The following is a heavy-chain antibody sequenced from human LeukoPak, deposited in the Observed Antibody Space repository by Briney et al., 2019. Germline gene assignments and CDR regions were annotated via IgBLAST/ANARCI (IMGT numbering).Heavy chain of an antibody. CDR3: ASLLWFGERDFDY. D-gene: IGHD3-10*01. CDR2: IRYDGSNK. CDR1: GFTFTSYG. Sequence: GGSLRLSCAASGFTFTSYGMHWVRQAPGKGLEWVAFIRYDGSNKYYADSVKGRFTISRDNAKNSLYLQMNSLRAEDTAVYYCASLLWFGERDFDYWGQGTLVTVSS. V-gene: IGHV3-30*02. J-gene: IGHJ4*02.